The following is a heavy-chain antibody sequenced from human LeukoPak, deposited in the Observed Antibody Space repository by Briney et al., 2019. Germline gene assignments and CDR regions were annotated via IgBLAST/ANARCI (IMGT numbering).Heavy chain of an antibody. CDR3: AKDGMVRGYYYYYMDV. D-gene: IGHD3-10*01. CDR2: ISGSGGST. V-gene: IGHV3-23*01. J-gene: IGHJ6*03. CDR1: GFTFRRCG. Sequence: GSLRLSCAASGFTFRRCGMSWVRQAAGKGLKWVSSISGSGGSTYYADSVKGRFTISRDNSKNTLYLQMNSLRAEDTAVYYCAKDGMVRGYYYYYMDVWGKGTTVTISS.